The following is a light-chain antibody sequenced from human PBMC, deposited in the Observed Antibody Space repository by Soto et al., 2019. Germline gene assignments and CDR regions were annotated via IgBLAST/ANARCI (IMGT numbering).Light chain of an antibody. CDR1: SSDVGGYNY. J-gene: IGLJ1*01. V-gene: IGLV2-14*01. Sequence: QSVLTQPASVSGSPGQSITISCTGTSSDVGGYNYVSWYQQHPGKAPKLLIYDVSNRPSGVSNRFSGSKSGNTASLTISGLQAEDEADYYCSSYTSSSILYVFGTGTKDTDL. CDR3: SSYTSSSILYV. CDR2: DVS.